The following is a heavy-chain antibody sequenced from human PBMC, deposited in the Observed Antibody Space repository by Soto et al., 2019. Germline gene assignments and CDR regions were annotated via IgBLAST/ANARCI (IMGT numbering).Heavy chain of an antibody. CDR2: IMPIFRKA. Sequence: QVQVVQSGAEVKKPGSSVKVSCKSSGDTFSTAAVSWVRQAPGQGLEWMGGIMPIFRKADYAQKFQGSVTLSADERTSTTYLQLSRMNCEDTAVYYLARGTDRAQLGGNYCYIMDLGGQGTTVTVTS. J-gene: IGHJ6*02. CDR1: GDTFSTAA. CDR3: ARGTDRAQLGGNYCYIMDL. D-gene: IGHD1-1*01. V-gene: IGHV1-69*12.